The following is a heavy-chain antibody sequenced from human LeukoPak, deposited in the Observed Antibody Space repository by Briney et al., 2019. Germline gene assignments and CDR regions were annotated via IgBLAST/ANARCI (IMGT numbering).Heavy chain of an antibody. CDR1: GYTFTSYY. D-gene: IGHD5/OR15-5a*01. J-gene: IGHJ5*02. CDR2: INPSGGST. CDR3: ARASTIHGWFDP. Sequence: GASVKVTCKASGYTFTSYYMHWVRQAPGQGLEWMGIINPSGGSTSYAQKFQGRVTMTRDTSTSTVYMELSSLRSEDTAVYYCARASTIHGWFDPWGQGTLVTVSS. V-gene: IGHV1-46*03.